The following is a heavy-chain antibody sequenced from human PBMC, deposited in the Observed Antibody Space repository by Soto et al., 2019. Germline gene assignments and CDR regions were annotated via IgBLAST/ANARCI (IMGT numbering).Heavy chain of an antibody. CDR1: GFTFSSYA. D-gene: IGHD3-3*01. CDR3: ARQIRHYDSWSNKYYYYGLDV. Sequence: VGSLRLSCAASGFTFSSYAMHWVRQAPGKGLEWVAVISYDGSNKYYADSVKGRFTISRDNSKNTLYLQMNSLRAEDTAVYYCARQIRHYDSWSNKYYYYGLDVWGQGTTVIVSS. J-gene: IGHJ6*02. CDR2: ISYDGSNK. V-gene: IGHV3-30-3*01.